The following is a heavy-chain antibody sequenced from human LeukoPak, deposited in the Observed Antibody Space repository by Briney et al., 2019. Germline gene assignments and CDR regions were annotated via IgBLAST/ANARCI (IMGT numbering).Heavy chain of an antibody. D-gene: IGHD4-11*01. CDR1: GYTLTELS. Sequence: ASVKVSCKVSGYTLTELSMHWVRQAPGKGLEWMGGFDPEDGETIYAQKFQGRVTMTEDTSTDTAYMELSSLRSEDTAVYYCATDKYSNYDYYFDYWGQGTLVTVSS. CDR2: FDPEDGET. J-gene: IGHJ4*02. V-gene: IGHV1-24*01. CDR3: ATDKYSNYDYYFDY.